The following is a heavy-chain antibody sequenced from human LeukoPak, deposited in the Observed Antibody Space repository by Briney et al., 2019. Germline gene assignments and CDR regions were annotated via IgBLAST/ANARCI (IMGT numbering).Heavy chain of an antibody. CDR2: MDPTGSQK. V-gene: IGHV3-7*01. Sequence: PGGSLRLSCADSQFTFNGSWMNWVRQAPGEGLEWVANMDPTGSQKRYVDSVRGRFTTSKDNPGASLYLDMHSLRAEDTAIYYCAIWTSGNYWGQGTLVTVSS. CDR1: QFTFNGSW. J-gene: IGHJ4*02. CDR3: AIWTSGNY. D-gene: IGHD1-1*01.